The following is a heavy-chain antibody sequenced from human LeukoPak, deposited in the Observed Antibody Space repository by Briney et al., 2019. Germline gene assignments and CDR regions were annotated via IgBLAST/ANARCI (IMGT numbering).Heavy chain of an antibody. V-gene: IGHV4-39*07. Sequence: SETLSLTCTVSGGSISSSSYYWAWIRQPPGTGLEWIGSIYYSGSTYYNPSLKSRVTISVDTSKDQFSLKLSSVTAADTAVYYCARGAVPYYYYYGMDVWGQGTTVTVSS. D-gene: IGHD3-16*01. CDR3: ARGAVPYYYYYGMDV. J-gene: IGHJ6*02. CDR2: IYYSGST. CDR1: GGSISSSSYY.